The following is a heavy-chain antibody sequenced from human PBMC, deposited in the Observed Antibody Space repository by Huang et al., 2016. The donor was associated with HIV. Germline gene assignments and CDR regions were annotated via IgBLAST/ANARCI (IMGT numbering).Heavy chain of an antibody. CDR2: LNHKNGAT. J-gene: IGHJ4*02. V-gene: IGHV1-2*02. CDR1: GYTFADCF. Sequence: QVQLVQSGAEVKKPGASVKVSCKPSGYTFADCFIHWVRQAPGQGLEWMAWLNHKNGATNYGQKCLGRVTVTGCTSINTAYMEFSGLTSDDTANDYCTRDGVAPDEEFDYWGQGTLIIVSS. D-gene: IGHD5-12*01. CDR3: TRDGVAPDEEFDY.